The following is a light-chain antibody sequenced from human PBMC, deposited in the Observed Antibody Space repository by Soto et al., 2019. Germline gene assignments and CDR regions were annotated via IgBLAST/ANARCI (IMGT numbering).Light chain of an antibody. J-gene: IGKJ2*01. CDR2: TAS. V-gene: IGKV1-39*01. CDR3: QQSFSTPYT. Sequence: DIQMTQSPSSLSASVGDSVTIPCRASQRINKYLNWYQQRSGRAPRRLTHTASSLHSGVPSRFSGSGSGSDFTLTISSLQPEDFATYFCQQSFSTPYTFGQGTKLEI. CDR1: QRINKY.